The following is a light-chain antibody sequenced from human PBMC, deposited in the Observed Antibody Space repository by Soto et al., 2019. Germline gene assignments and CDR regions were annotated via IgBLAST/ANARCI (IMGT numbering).Light chain of an antibody. Sequence: EIVMTQSPDTLSVSPWERATLSCRASQSISGNLAWYQQKPGPAPRLLIYGASTRATGIPARFSGSGSGTEFTLTISSLQSEDFAVYYCQKYNNCPRTFGHGTKVDIK. V-gene: IGKV3-15*01. CDR2: GAS. CDR1: QSISGN. J-gene: IGKJ1*01. CDR3: QKYNNCPRT.